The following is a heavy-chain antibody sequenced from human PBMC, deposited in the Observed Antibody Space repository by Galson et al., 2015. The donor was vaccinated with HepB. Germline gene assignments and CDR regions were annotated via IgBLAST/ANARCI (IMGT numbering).Heavy chain of an antibody. J-gene: IGHJ1*01. CDR3: VNGRPPVAGIFEH. D-gene: IGHD6-19*01. V-gene: IGHV3-23*01. Sequence: SLRLSCAASGFTFSSYAMSWVRQAPGKGLEWVSTIRGSGDDTYYPDSVRGRFTISRDNSKSTLYLEMNSLRAEDTATYYCVNGRPPVAGIFEHWGQGTLVTVSS. CDR2: IRGSGDDT. CDR1: GFTFSSYA.